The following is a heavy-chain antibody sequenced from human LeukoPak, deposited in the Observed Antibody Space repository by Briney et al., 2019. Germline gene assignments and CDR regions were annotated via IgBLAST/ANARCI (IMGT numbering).Heavy chain of an antibody. CDR1: GFTFSNYA. CDR2: INDSGGST. V-gene: IGHV3-23*01. J-gene: IGHJ6*03. D-gene: IGHD3-10*01. CDR3: AREMQDKSLQWIGELKKYYYYYMDV. Sequence: GGSLRLSCAASGFTFSNYAMSWVRQAPGKGLEWVSAINDSGGSTYYADSVKGRFTISRDNSKNTLYLQMNSLRAEDTAVYYCAREMQDKSLQWIGELKKYYYYYMDVWGKGTTVIVSS.